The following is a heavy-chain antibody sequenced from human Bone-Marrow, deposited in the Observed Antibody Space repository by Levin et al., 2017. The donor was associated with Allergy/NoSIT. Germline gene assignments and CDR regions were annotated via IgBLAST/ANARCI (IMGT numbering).Heavy chain of an antibody. CDR3: ARYCSSTTCHNLFDP. CDR1: GGSLPYYY. D-gene: IGHD2-2*01. J-gene: IGHJ5*02. Sequence: SQTLSLTCTVSGGSLPYYYWGWIRPSPGKGLEWLGYIDHNGNTNYNPSLKSRVTILIDTSKNQFSLKVTSVTAADTAVYYCARYCSSTTCHNLFDPWGQGILVTVSS. CDR2: IDHNGNT. V-gene: IGHV4-59*01.